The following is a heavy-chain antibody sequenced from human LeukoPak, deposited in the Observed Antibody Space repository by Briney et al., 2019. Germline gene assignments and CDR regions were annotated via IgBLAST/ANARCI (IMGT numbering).Heavy chain of an antibody. J-gene: IGHJ4*02. CDR3: ARTPPLWFGES. CDR1: GGSISYY. V-gene: IGHV4-4*07. CDR2: IYTSGST. Sequence: SETPSLTCTVSGGSISYYWSWIRQPAGKGLEWIGRIYTSGSTNYNPSLKSRVTISVDTSKNQFSLKLSSVTAADTAVYYCARTPPLWFGESWGQGTLVTVSS. D-gene: IGHD3-10*01.